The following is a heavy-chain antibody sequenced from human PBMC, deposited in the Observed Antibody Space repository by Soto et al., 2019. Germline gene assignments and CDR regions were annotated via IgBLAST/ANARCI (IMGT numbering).Heavy chain of an antibody. V-gene: IGHV1-18*01. J-gene: IGHJ5*02. CDR3: ARDRIAAADYNWFDP. Sequence: ASVKVSGKASGYTFTSYGISWVRQAPGQGLEWMGWISAYNGNTNYAQKLQGRVTMTTDTSTSTAYMELRSLRSDDTAVYYCARDRIAAADYNWFDPWGQGTLVTVSS. CDR1: GYTFTSYG. D-gene: IGHD6-13*01. CDR2: ISAYNGNT.